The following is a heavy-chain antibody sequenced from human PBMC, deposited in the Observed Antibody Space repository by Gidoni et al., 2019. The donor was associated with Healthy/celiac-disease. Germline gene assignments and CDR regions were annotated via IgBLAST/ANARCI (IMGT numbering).Heavy chain of an antibody. J-gene: IGHJ4*02. V-gene: IGHV3-64D*06. CDR3: VKGVSGYYPR. Sequence: EVQLVESGGGLVQPGGSLRLACSASGFTFSSYAMHWVRQAPGKGLEYVSAISSNGGSTYYADSVKGRFTISRDNSKNTLYLQMSSLRAEDTAVYYCVKGVSGYYPRWGQGTLVTVSS. CDR2: ISSNGGST. D-gene: IGHD3-22*01. CDR1: GFTFSSYA.